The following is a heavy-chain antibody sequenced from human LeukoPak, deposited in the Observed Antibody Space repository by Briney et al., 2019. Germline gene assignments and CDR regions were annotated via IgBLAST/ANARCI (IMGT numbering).Heavy chain of an antibody. V-gene: IGHV3-23*01. CDR3: AKDSLLWFGEGAFNI. CDR1: GFTFSGYA. CDR2: ISGSGGST. J-gene: IGHJ3*02. D-gene: IGHD3-10*01. Sequence: GSLRLSCAASGFTFSGYAMSWVRQAPGKGLEWVSAISGSGGSTYYADSVKGRFTISRDNSKNTLYLQMNSLRAEDTAVYYCAKDSLLWFGEGAFNIWGQGTMVTVSS.